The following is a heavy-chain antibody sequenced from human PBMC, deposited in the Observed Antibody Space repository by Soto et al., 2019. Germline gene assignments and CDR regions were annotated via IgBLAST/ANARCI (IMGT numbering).Heavy chain of an antibody. CDR3: AKEGRIQYSQEYYYYYYGMDV. V-gene: IGHV3-23*01. CDR2: ISGSGGST. CDR1: GFTFSSYA. D-gene: IGHD5-18*01. J-gene: IGHJ6*02. Sequence: GGSLRLSCAASGFTFSSYAMSWVRQAPGKGLEWVSAISGSGGSTYYADSVKGRFTISRDNSKNTLYLQMNSLRAEDTAVYYCAKEGRIQYSQEYYYYYYGMDVWGQGTTVTVSS.